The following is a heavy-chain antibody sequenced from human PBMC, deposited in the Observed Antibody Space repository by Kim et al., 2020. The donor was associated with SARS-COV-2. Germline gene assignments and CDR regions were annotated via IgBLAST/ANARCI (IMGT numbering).Heavy chain of an antibody. Sequence: ASVKVSCKASGYTFTSYGISWVRQAPGQGLEWMGWISAYNGNTNYAQKLQGRVTMTTDTSTSTAYMELRSLRSDDTAVYYCARAKIAVADNYYYYYGMDVWGQGTTVTVSS. CDR2: ISAYNGNT. J-gene: IGHJ6*02. V-gene: IGHV1-18*01. CDR3: ARAKIAVADNYYYYYGMDV. CDR1: GYTFTSYG. D-gene: IGHD6-19*01.